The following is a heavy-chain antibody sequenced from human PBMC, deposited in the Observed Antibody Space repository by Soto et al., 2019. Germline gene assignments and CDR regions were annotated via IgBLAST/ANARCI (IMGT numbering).Heavy chain of an antibody. CDR3: ARDDSSDCNDY. CDR1: GGSISSYY. V-gene: IGHV4-59*01. Sequence: PSETLSLTCTVSGGSISSYYWSWIRQPPGKGLEWIGYIYYSGSTNYNPSLKSRVTISVDTSKNQFSLKLSSVTAADTAVYYCARDDSSDCNDYWGQGTLVTVSS. CDR2: IYYSGST. D-gene: IGHD6-19*01. J-gene: IGHJ4*02.